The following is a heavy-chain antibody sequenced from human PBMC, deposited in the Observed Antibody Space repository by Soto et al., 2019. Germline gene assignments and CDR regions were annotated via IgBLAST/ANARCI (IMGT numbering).Heavy chain of an antibody. V-gene: IGHV3-30*15. CDR1: GFTFTSYA. CDR2: ISSDGINE. Sequence: QVPLVESGGSVVQPGRSLRLSCEASGFTFTSYAMHWVRQAPGKGLEWVAVISSDGINEYYADSVKGRFTISRDNSTNTLFLQISSRGVEDMAVYYCASDRFRLAELSLIGYFGNWGQGTLVPVSS. D-gene: IGHD3-16*02. CDR3: ASDRFRLAELSLIGYFGN. J-gene: IGHJ4*02.